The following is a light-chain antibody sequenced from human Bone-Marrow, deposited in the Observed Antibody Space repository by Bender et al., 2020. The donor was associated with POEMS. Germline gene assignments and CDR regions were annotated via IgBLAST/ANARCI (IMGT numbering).Light chain of an antibody. CDR1: SANIGAGFD. J-gene: IGLJ3*02. V-gene: IGLV1-40*01. Sequence: SVLTQPPSVSGAPGQRVPISCTGSSANIGAGFDIQWYQQLPGAAPKLLIYANTNRPSGVPDRFSGSKSGTSASLAITGLQAEDEADYYCQTYDSILSVVFGGGTKLTVL. CDR3: QTYDSILSVV. CDR2: ANT.